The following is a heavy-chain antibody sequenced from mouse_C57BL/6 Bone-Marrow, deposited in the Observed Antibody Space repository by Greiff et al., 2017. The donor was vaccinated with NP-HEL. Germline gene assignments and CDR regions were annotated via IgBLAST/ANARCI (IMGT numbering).Heavy chain of an antibody. CDR3: ATDGYYEKSAMDY. CDR2: IYPRDGST. J-gene: IGHJ4*01. CDR1: GYTFTDHT. D-gene: IGHD2-3*01. Sequence: VQGVESDAELVKPGASVKISCKVSGYTFTDHTIHWMKQRPEQGLEWIGYIYPRDGSTKYNEKFKGKATLTADKSSSTAYMQLNSLTSEDSAVYFCATDGYYEKSAMDYWGQGTSVTVSS. V-gene: IGHV1-78*01.